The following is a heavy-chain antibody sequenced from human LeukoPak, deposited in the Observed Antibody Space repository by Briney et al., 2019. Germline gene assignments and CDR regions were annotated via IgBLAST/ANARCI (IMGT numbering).Heavy chain of an antibody. V-gene: IGHV1-2*02. Sequence: ASVKVSCKASGYTFTGYYMHWVRQAPGQGLEWMGWINPNSGGTNYAQKLRGRVTMTRDTSISTAYMELSRLRSDDTAVYYCARGLLVAAAGHYWGQGTLVTVSS. D-gene: IGHD6-13*01. CDR3: ARGLLVAAAGHY. J-gene: IGHJ4*02. CDR1: GYTFTGYY. CDR2: INPNSGGT.